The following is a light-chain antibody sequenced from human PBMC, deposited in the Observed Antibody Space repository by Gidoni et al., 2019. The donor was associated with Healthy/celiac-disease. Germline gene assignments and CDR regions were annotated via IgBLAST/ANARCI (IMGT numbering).Light chain of an antibody. Sequence: DIQMTQSLSSLSASVGDRATITCRASQSISSYLNWYQQKPGKAPKLLIYAASSLQSGVPSRFSGSGSGTDFTLTISSLQPEDFATYYCQQSYSTLYTFGQGTKLEIK. V-gene: IGKV1-39*01. J-gene: IGKJ2*01. CDR1: QSISSY. CDR2: AAS. CDR3: QQSYSTLYT.